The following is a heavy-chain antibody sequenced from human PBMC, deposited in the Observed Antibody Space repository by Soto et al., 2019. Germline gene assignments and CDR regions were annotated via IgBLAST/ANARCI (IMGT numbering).Heavy chain of an antibody. CDR3: TTAGAPREFYYDYGMDF. J-gene: IGHJ6*02. CDR1: SVSNAW. Sequence: SVSNAWMHWVRQAPGKGLEWAGRIKSKTDGGTTDYAAPVKGRFNISRDDSKNTLYLQMNSLKTEDTAVSYCTTAGAPREFYYDYGMDFWGHGTTVTVSS. CDR2: IKSKTDGGTT. V-gene: IGHV3-15*07. D-gene: IGHD1-26*01.